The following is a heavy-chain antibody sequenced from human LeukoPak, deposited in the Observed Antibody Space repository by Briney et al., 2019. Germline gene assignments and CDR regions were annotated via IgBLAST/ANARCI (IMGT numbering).Heavy chain of an antibody. CDR2: ISGSGGST. J-gene: IGHJ4*02. CDR1: GFTFSSYA. CDR3: ARGIWVTF. D-gene: IGHD2-15*01. Sequence: GGSLRLSCAASGFTFSSYAMSWVRQAPGKGLEWVSTISGSGGSTYYADSVKGRFTISRDNAENSVYLQMDSLRDEDTAIYYCARGIWVTFRGQGALVTVSS. V-gene: IGHV3-23*01.